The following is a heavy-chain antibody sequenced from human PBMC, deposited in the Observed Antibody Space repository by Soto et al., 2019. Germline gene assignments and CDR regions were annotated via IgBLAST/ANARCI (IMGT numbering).Heavy chain of an antibody. CDR1: GYIFTNYA. CDR3: ARGVLIRRAFDI. J-gene: IGHJ3*02. Sequence: ASVKVSCKASGYIFTNYAIHWVRQAPGQRLEWMGWINAGNGKTKYSQNFQGRVTITRDTSASIAYMEVNGLRSEDTAVYYCARGVLIRRAFDIWGQGTMVTVSS. V-gene: IGHV1-3*01. D-gene: IGHD3-9*01. CDR2: INAGNGKT.